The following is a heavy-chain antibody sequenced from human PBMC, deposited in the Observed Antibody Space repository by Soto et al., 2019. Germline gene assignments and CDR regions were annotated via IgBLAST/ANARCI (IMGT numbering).Heavy chain of an antibody. D-gene: IGHD4-17*01. V-gene: IGHV1-69*13. J-gene: IGHJ6*02. CDR3: ARDPYGDYDYYYYGMDV. Sequence: ASVKVSCKASGGTFGSYAISWVRQAPGQGLEWMGGIIPIFGTANYAQKFQGRVTITADESTSTAYMELSSLRSEDTAVYYCARDPYGDYDYYYYGMDVWGQGTTVTVSS. CDR2: IIPIFGTA. CDR1: GGTFGSYA.